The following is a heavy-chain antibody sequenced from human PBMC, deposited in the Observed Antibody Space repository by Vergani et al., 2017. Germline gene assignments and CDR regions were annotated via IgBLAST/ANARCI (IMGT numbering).Heavy chain of an antibody. D-gene: IGHD3-3*01. J-gene: IGHJ6*02. CDR3: TTDIRPYYDFWSDLYYGMDV. V-gene: IGHV3-15*01. Sequence: EVQLVESGGGLVNPGGSLRLSCAASGFTFSNAWMSWVRQAPGKGLEWVGRIKSKTDGGTTDYAAPVKGRFTISRDDSKNTLYLQMNSLKTEDTAVYYCTTDIRPYYDFWSDLYYGMDVWGQGTTVTVSS. CDR1: GFTFSNAW. CDR2: IKSKTDGGTT.